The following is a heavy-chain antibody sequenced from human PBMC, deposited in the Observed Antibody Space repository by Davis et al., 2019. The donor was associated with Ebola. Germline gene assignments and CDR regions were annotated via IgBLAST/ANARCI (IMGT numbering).Heavy chain of an antibody. Sequence: GSLRLSCAVYGGSFSGYYWSWIRQPPGKGLEWIGEINHSGSTNYNPSLKSRVTISVDTSKNQFSLKLSSVTAADTAVYYCARDLGEGRFDPWGQGTLVTVSS. CDR1: GGSFSGYY. CDR2: INHSGST. CDR3: ARDLGEGRFDP. V-gene: IGHV4-34*01. D-gene: IGHD3-10*01. J-gene: IGHJ5*02.